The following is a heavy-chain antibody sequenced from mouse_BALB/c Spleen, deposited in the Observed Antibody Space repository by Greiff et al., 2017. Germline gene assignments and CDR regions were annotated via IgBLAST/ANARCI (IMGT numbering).Heavy chain of an antibody. CDR2: ISDGGSYT. CDR3: ARASGY. Sequence: DVHLVESGGGLVKPGGSLKLSCAASGFTFSDYYMYWVRQTPEKRLEWVATISDGGSYTYYPDSVKGRFTISRDNAKNNLYLQMSSLKSEDTAMYYCARASGYWGQGTLVTVSA. J-gene: IGHJ3*01. D-gene: IGHD3-1*01. CDR1: GFTFSDYY. V-gene: IGHV5-4*02.